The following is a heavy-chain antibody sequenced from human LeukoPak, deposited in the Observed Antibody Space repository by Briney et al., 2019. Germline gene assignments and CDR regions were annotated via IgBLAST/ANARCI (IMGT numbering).Heavy chain of an antibody. CDR2: ISTGSTTI. CDR1: GFTFSSYS. CDR3: ARRVAMVKGVRYFDY. Sequence: GGSLRLSCAASGFTFSSYSMNWVRQAPGKGLEWVSYISTGSTTIYYAYSVKGRFTISRDNAKNSLYLQMNSLRDEDTAVYYCARRVAMVKGVRYFDYWGQGTLVTVSS. V-gene: IGHV3-48*02. J-gene: IGHJ4*02. D-gene: IGHD3-10*01.